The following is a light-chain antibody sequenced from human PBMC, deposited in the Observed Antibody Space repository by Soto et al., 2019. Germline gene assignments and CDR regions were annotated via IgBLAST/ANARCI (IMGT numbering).Light chain of an antibody. J-gene: IGLJ3*02. CDR2: LNSDGSH. V-gene: IGLV4-69*01. CDR1: SGHSSYA. CDR3: QNWGTGIWV. Sequence: QPVLTQSPSASASLGASVKLTCTLSSGHSSYAIAWHQQQPQKGPRYLMKLNSDGSHSKGDGTPDRFSGSSSGAERYLTISSLQSEDEADYYCQNWGTGIWVFGGGTKVTVL.